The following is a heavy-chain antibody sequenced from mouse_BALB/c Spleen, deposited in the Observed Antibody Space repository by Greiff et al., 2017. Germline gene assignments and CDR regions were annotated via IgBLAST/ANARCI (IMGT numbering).Heavy chain of an antibody. J-gene: IGHJ2*01. V-gene: IGHV5-12-1*01. CDR1: GFAFSSYD. Sequence: EVKVVESGGGLVKPGGSLKLSCAASGFAFSSYDMSWVRQTPEKRLEWVAYISSGGGSTYYPDTVKGRFTISRDNAKNTLYLQMSSLKSEDTAMYYCARQSDYEGGSFDYWGQGTTLTVSS. D-gene: IGHD2-4*01. CDR2: ISSGGGST. CDR3: ARQSDYEGGSFDY.